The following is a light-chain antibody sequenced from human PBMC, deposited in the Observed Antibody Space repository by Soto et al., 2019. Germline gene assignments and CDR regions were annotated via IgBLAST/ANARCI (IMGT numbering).Light chain of an antibody. CDR3: QQFYSYPLT. CDR1: QGISSY. Sequence: DIQLTQSPSFLSASVGDRVTITCRASQGISSYLAWYQQKPGKASKLLIYAASTLQSGVPSRFSGSGSGTEFTLTISSLQPEDFATYYCQQFYSYPLTFGGGTKVEIK. V-gene: IGKV1-9*01. J-gene: IGKJ4*01. CDR2: AAS.